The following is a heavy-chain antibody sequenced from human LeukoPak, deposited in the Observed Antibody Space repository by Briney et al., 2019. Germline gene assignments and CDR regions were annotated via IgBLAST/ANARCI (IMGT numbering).Heavy chain of an antibody. D-gene: IGHD3-10*01. V-gene: IGHV1-69-2*01. Sequence: ASVKVSCKVSGYTFTDYYMHWVQQAPGKGLEWMGLVDPEDGETIYAEKFHGRVTITADTSTDKAYMELSSLRSEDTAVYYCATGLQDYYGSGSYYNVGKVWGQGTLVTVSS. CDR3: ATGLQDYYGSGSYYNVGKV. J-gene: IGHJ4*02. CDR2: VDPEDGET. CDR1: GYTFTDYY.